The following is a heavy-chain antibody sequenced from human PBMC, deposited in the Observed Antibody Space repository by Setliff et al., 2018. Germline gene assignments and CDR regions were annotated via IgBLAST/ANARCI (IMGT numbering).Heavy chain of an antibody. Sequence: SETLSLTCTVSGGSGDYYWSWIRQPPGKGLEWIGYISNSGSTYYKSSLKSRLTISIDTSKSQFSLKLGSATAADTAMYYCARTPAAGTGDAFDIWGKGTMVTV. D-gene: IGHD6-13*01. CDR1: GGSGDYY. CDR2: ISNSGST. J-gene: IGHJ3*02. CDR3: ARTPAAGTGDAFDI. V-gene: IGHV4-30-4*08.